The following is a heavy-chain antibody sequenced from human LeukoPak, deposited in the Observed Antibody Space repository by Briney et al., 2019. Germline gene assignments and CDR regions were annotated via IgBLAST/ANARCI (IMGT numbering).Heavy chain of an antibody. J-gene: IGHJ2*01. V-gene: IGHV4-34*01. Sequence: SETLSLTCSFNGRAFTYYYWTWIRQPPGKGLEWIGEIHHSGSFKYSPSLKTRVTLSLDTSNNQFFLKLKSVTAADTAVYYCARGDGVLATIGTGSSFFDLWGRGTLVTISS. CDR2: IHHSGSF. D-gene: IGHD5-24*01. CDR1: GRAFTYYY. CDR3: ARGDGVLATIGTGSSFFDL.